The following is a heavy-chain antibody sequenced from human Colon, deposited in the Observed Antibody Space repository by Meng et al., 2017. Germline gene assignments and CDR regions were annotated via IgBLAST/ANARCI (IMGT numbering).Heavy chain of an antibody. CDR2: INSDGSIT. CDR1: GFTFSSYW. J-gene: IGHJ4*02. V-gene: IGHV3-74*01. D-gene: IGHD3-22*01. Sequence: GESLKISCAASGFTFSSYWMHWVRQAPGEGLVWVSRINSDGSITNYADFVKGRFTISRDNAKNTLHLQMNSLRAEDTAVYYCARVNYDSSGYYPRVHYFDYWGQGTLVTISS. CDR3: ARVNYDSSGYYPRVHYFDY.